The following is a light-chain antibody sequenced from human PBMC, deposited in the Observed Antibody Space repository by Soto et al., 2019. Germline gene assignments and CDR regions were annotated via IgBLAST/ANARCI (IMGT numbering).Light chain of an antibody. CDR1: SSDIGTYNY. CDR3: NSYTGTSSRYV. J-gene: IGLJ1*01. CDR2: DVS. Sequence: QSVLNQPASVSGSPGQSITISCTGTSSDIGTYNYVSWYQQHTGKAPKLMIFDVSYRPSGVSNRFSGSKSDNTASLTISGLQAEDEADYYCNSYTGTSSRYVFGTGTKVTVL. V-gene: IGLV2-14*03.